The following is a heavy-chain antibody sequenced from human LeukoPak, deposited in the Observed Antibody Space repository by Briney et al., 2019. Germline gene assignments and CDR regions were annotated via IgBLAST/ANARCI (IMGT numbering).Heavy chain of an antibody. D-gene: IGHD1-14*01. CDR2: LGSKSNNYAT. J-gene: IGHJ6*03. V-gene: IGHV3-73*01. CDR1: GFTFSDSP. CDR3: LIEPAYYVDV. Sequence: GGSLRLSCAVSGFTFSDSPIHWVRQAAGRGREWGRRLGSKSNNYATPYGAAMKGRFTISRDDSKNTAYLQMNSLKTEDTAVYYCLIEPAYYVDVWGKGTAVTVSS.